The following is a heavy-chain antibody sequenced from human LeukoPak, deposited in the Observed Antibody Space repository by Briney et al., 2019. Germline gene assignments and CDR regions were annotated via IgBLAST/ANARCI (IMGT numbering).Heavy chain of an antibody. CDR2: IYYSGST. CDR3: ARYSNYGGYYGMDV. V-gene: IGHV4-59*01. CDR1: GGSMSNYY. D-gene: IGHD4-11*01. J-gene: IGHJ6*02. Sequence: SETLSLTCTVSGGSMSNYYWTWIRQPPGKGLEWIGYIYYSGSTNYNPSLKSRVTISVDTSKNQFSLKLSSVTAADTAVFYCARYSNYGGYYGMDVWGQGTTVTVSS.